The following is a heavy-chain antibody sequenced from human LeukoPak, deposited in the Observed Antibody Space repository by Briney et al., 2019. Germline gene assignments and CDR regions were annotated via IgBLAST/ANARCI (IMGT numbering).Heavy chain of an antibody. CDR1: GVSISSGGYY. CDR3: AVRAERYYFDY. CDR2: IYYSGST. V-gene: IGHV4-31*03. D-gene: IGHD6-25*01. Sequence: PSQTLSLTCTVSGVSISSGGYYWSWIRQHPGKGLEWIGYIYYSGSTYYNPSLKSRVTISVDTSKNQFSLKLSSVTAADTAVYYCAVRAERYYFDYWGQGTLVTVSS. J-gene: IGHJ4*02.